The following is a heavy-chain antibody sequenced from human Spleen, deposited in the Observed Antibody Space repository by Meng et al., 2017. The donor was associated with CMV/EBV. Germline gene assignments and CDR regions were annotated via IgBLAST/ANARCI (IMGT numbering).Heavy chain of an antibody. D-gene: IGHD6-13*01. CDR3: AREYSSSWFLGAFDI. Sequence: GESLKISCAASGFTFSSYAMSWVRQAPGKGLEWVSAISGSGGSTYYADSVKGRFTISRDNAKNSLYLQMNSLRAEDTAVYYCAREYSSSWFLGAFDIWGQGTMVTVSS. CDR2: ISGSGGST. J-gene: IGHJ3*02. CDR1: GFTFSSYA. V-gene: IGHV3-23*01.